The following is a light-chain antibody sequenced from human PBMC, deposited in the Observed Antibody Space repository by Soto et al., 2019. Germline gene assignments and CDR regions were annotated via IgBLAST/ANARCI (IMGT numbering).Light chain of an antibody. CDR1: QSVSSY. CDR3: QQRSNWPPP. Sequence: EVVLTQSPGTLSLSPGERATLSCRASQSVSSYLAWYQQKPGQAPRLLIYDASTRATGIPARFSGSGSGTDFTLTITSLEPEDFAVYYCQQRSNWPPPFGQGTKVDIK. CDR2: DAS. J-gene: IGKJ1*01. V-gene: IGKV3-11*01.